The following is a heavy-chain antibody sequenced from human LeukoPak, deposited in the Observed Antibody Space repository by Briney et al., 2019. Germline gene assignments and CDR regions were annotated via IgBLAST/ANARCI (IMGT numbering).Heavy chain of an antibody. CDR3: ATSRAFDY. V-gene: IGHV3-7*03. CDR2: IKEDGTDI. CDR1: GFTFGNYW. J-gene: IGHJ4*02. Sequence: PGGSLRLSCAASGFTFGNYWMSWVRQAPGKGLEWVANIKEDGTDIYYVDSVKGRFTISRDNAKDSLYLQINSLRVEDTAVYYCATSRAFDYWGQGTLVTVSS.